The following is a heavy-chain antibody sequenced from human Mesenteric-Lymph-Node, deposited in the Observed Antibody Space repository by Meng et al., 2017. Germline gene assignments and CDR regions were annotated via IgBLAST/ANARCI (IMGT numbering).Heavy chain of an antibody. Sequence: VHLVESGGGFVNPGGSLRLSCAVSGITFKDAWMSWVRQAPGKGLEWVGRIKSNGDGGTTDYAAPVKGRFTISRDDSKNTLFLQMDSLKTEDTAVYYCTPDPWGYWGQGTLVTVSS. CDR2: IKSNGDGGTT. CDR3: TPDPWGY. D-gene: IGHD3-16*01. CDR1: GITFKDAW. J-gene: IGHJ4*02. V-gene: IGHV3-15*01.